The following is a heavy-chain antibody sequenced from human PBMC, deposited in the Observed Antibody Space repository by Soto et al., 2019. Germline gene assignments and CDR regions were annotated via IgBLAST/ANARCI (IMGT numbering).Heavy chain of an antibody. V-gene: IGHV3-23*01. CDR1: GFTFSSYA. Sequence: EVQLLESGGGLVQPGGSLRLSCAASGFTFSSYAMSWVRQAPGKGLEWVSAISGSGGSTYYADSVKGRFTISRDNSKNTLYLQMNSLRAEDTAVYYCAKDALRFLEWLLSNYYYGMDVWGQGTTVTVSS. D-gene: IGHD3-3*01. CDR2: ISGSGGST. CDR3: AKDALRFLEWLLSNYYYGMDV. J-gene: IGHJ6*02.